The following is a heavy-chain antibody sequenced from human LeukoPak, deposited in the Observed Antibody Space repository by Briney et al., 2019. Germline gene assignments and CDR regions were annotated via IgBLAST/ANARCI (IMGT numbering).Heavy chain of an antibody. CDR2: IYYSGST. Sequence: SETLSLTCTVSGGSISSSSYYWGWIRQPPGKGLEWIGSIYYSGSTYYNPSLKSRVTISVDTSKNQFSLKLSSVTAADTAVYYCARTAGIVVVPAAMFCDYWGQGTLVTVSS. D-gene: IGHD2-2*01. J-gene: IGHJ4*02. CDR3: ARTAGIVVVPAAMFCDY. CDR1: GGSISSSSYY. V-gene: IGHV4-39*07.